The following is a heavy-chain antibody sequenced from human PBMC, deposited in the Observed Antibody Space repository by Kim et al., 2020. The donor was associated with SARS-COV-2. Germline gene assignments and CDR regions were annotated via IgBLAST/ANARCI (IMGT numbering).Heavy chain of an antibody. CDR3: GARDTANVPGGI. J-gene: IGHJ4*02. D-gene: IGHD3-10*02. Sequence: YYVDSVKGRFTMSRDNAKNSLYLQMSRLRAEDTAIYYCGARDTANVPGGIWGQGTLVSVSS. V-gene: IGHV3-7*01.